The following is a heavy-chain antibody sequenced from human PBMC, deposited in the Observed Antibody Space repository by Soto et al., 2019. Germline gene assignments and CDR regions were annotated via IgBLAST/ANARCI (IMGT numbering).Heavy chain of an antibody. V-gene: IGHV4-39*01. CDR1: GGDIRSNNYF. J-gene: IGHJ4*02. CDR2: IIYSGAT. CDR3: ARGGGFYGGRFDY. D-gene: IGHD4-17*01. Sequence: SSETKSHTCNVSGGDIRSNNYFWGWVRQPPGKTLEWIGHIIYSGATHYNESLKSRVTISVDTSKNQFSLRLNSLTPADTAVYYCARGGGFYGGRFDYWGQGALGTGSS.